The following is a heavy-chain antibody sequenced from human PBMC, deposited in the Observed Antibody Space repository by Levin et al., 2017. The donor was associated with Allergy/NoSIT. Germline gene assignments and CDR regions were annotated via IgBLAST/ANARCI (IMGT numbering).Heavy chain of an antibody. CDR2: IYYSGST. Sequence: SETLSLTCTVSGGSISSGGYYWSWIRQHPGKGLEWIGYIYYSGSTYYNPSLKSRVTISVDTSKNQFSLKLSSVTAADTAVYYCASVGGFEADYGDYWRYGMDVWGQGTTVTVSS. V-gene: IGHV4-31*03. CDR1: GGSISSGGYY. J-gene: IGHJ6*02. D-gene: IGHD4-17*01. CDR3: ASVGGFEADYGDYWRYGMDV.